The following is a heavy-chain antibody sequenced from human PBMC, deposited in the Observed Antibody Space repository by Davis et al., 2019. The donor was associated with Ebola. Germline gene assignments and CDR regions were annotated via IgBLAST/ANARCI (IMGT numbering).Heavy chain of an antibody. CDR2: IYYSGST. Sequence: PSETLSLTCTVSGGSVSSGSYYWSWIRQPPGKGLEWIGYIYYSGSTNYNPSLKSRVTISVDTSKNQFSLKLSSVTAADTDVYYCARHTKLNIVVVPAAIPNWGQGTLVTVSS. CDR3: ARHTKLNIVVVPAAIPN. CDR1: GGSVSSGSYY. D-gene: IGHD2-2*02. J-gene: IGHJ4*02. V-gene: IGHV4-61*01.